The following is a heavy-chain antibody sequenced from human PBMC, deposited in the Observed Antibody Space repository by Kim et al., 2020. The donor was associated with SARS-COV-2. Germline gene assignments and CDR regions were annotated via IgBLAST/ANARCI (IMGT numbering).Heavy chain of an antibody. D-gene: IGHD3-3*01. J-gene: IGHJ6*02. CDR2: NT. Sequence: NTKYSQKCQERVTITRDTSASTAYMELSSLRSEDTAVYYCARESARGMDVWGQGTTVTVSS. CDR3: ARESARGMDV. V-gene: IGHV1-3*01.